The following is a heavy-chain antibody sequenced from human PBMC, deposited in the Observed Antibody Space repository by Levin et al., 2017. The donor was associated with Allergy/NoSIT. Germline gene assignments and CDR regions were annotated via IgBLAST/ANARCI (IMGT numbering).Heavy chain of an antibody. CDR2: INHSGST. CDR3: AIGSTGYLWDGIDY. CDR1: GGSFSGYY. V-gene: IGHV4-34*01. J-gene: IGHJ4*02. D-gene: IGHD3-9*01. Sequence: SETLSLTCAVYGGSFSGYYWSWIRQPPGKGLEWIGEINHSGSTNYNPSLKSRVTISVDTSKNQFSLKLSSVTAADTAVYYCAIGSTGYLWDGIDYWGQGTLVTVSS.